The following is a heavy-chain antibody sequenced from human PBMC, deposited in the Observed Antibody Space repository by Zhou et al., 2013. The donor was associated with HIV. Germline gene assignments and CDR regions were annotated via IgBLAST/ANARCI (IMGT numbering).Heavy chain of an antibody. CDR3: ARGADSRGVVAAQGGHY. CDR1: GYIFTGYY. J-gene: IGHJ4*02. D-gene: IGHD6-25*01. V-gene: IGHV1-2*02. Sequence: QVQLVQSGAEVKKPGASVKVSCKASGYIFTGYYLLWVRQAPGQGLEWMGWINPNSGGANSAQRFQGRVTMTRDTSTSTVFMELSRLTSDDTAVYYCARGADSRGVVAAQGGHYWGQGTLVTVSS. CDR2: INPNSGGA.